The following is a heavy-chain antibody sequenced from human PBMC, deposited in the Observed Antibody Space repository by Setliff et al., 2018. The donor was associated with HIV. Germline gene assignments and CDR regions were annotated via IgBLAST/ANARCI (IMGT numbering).Heavy chain of an antibody. V-gene: IGHV4-4*07. Sequence: SETLSLTCYVTDDPISSYYWSWVRQPAGKGLEWIGRLYVSGDTNYNPSLKSRVTMSLDTSKKHFSLNLKSVTAADTAVYYRALTGHRLLRGYMDVWGKGTTVTVS. J-gene: IGHJ6*03. CDR2: LYVSGDT. D-gene: IGHD2-15*01. CDR3: ALTGHRLLRGYMDV. CDR1: DDPISSYY.